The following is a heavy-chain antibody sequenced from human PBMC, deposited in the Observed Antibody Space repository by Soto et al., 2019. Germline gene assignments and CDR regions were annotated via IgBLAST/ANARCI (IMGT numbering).Heavy chain of an antibody. CDR2: INAGNGNT. CDR1: GYTFTSYA. V-gene: IGHV1-3*01. CDR3: ARDFDEGSSWYSYFDY. J-gene: IGHJ4*02. D-gene: IGHD6-13*01. Sequence: ASVKVSCKASGYTFTSYAMHWVRQAPGQRLEWMGWINAGNGNTKYSQKFQGRVTITRDTSASTAYMELSSLRSEDTAVYYCARDFDEGSSWYSYFDYWGQGTLDTVSS.